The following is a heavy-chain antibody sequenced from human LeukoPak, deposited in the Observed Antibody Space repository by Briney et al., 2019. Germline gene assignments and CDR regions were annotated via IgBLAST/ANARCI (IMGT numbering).Heavy chain of an antibody. D-gene: IGHD4-23*01. CDR1: GFTFSSYG. V-gene: IGHV3-33*06. Sequence: PGGSLRLSCAASGFTFSSYGMHWVRQAPGKGLEWVAVIWYDGSNKYYADSVKGRFTISRDNSKNTLYLQMNSLRAEDTAVYYCAKAYGGNRLDYWGRGALVTVS. J-gene: IGHJ4*02. CDR3: AKAYGGNRLDY. CDR2: IWYDGSNK.